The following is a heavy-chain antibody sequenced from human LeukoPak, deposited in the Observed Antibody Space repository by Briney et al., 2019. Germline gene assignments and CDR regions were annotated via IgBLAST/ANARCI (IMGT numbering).Heavy chain of an antibody. V-gene: IGHV3-20*04. D-gene: IGHD3-22*01. Sequence: GGSLRLSCAASGFTLDDYGMGWVRHAPGKGLEWVSGINWNGGSTGYADSVKGRFTISRDNAKNSLYLQMNSLRAEDTALYYCARASRHYYDSSGYYVVAYFDYWGQGTLVTVSS. CDR3: ARASRHYYDSSGYYVVAYFDY. CDR2: INWNGGST. CDR1: GFTLDDYG. J-gene: IGHJ4*02.